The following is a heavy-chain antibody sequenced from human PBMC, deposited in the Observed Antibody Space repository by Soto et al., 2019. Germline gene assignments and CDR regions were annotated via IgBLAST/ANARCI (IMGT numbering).Heavy chain of an antibody. D-gene: IGHD6-13*01. CDR3: AHSRYSSSWYGTGAFDI. CDR2: IYWNDDK. V-gene: IGHV2-5*01. CDR1: GFSLSTSGVG. J-gene: IGHJ3*02. Sequence: SGPTLVNPTQTLTLTCTFSGFSLSTSGVGVGWIRQPPGKALGWLALIYWNDDKRYSPSLKSRLTITKDTSKNQVVLTMTNMDPVDTATYYCAHSRYSSSWYGTGAFDIWGQGTMVTVSS.